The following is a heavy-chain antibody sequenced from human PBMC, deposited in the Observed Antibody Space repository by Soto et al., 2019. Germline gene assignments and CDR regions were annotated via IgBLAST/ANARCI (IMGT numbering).Heavy chain of an antibody. CDR3: ARHHRDDSSGRWFDP. J-gene: IGHJ5*02. V-gene: IGHV5-51*01. Sequence: PGESLKISCKGSGYSFTSYWIAWVRQMPGKGLEWMGIIYPADSNTRYSPSFQGQVTFSADRSINTAYLQWSSLKASDTAMYYWARHHRDDSSGRWFDPWGQGTLVTVSS. CDR2: IYPADSNT. CDR1: GYSFTSYW. D-gene: IGHD3-22*01.